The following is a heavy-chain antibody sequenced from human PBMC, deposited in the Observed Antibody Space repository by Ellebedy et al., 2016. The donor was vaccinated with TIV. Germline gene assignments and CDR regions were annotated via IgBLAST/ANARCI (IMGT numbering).Heavy chain of an antibody. CDR1: GGTFSSYA. J-gene: IGHJ6*02. V-gene: IGHV1-69*13. CDR3: AGCYGPGDYYYGMDV. Sequence: AASVKVSCKASGGTFSSYAISWVRQDPGQGLEWMGGIIPIFGTANYAQKFQGRVTITADESTSTAYMELSSLRSEDTAVYYCAGCYGPGDYYYGMDVWGQGTTVTVSS. CDR2: IIPIFGTA. D-gene: IGHD2-2*01.